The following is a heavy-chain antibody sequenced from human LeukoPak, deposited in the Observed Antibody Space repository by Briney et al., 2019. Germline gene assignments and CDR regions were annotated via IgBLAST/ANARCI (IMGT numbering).Heavy chain of an antibody. CDR1: GFTFSSYA. D-gene: IGHD3-22*01. J-gene: IGHJ4*02. Sequence: PGGSLRLSCAASGFTFSSYAMSWVRQAPGKGLGWVSSISGSSSYIYYADSVKGRFTISRDNAKNSLYLQMNSLRAEDTAVYYCASRPYDNSGYYYVWGQGTLVTVSS. CDR3: ASRPYDNSGYYYV. V-gene: IGHV3-21*01. CDR2: ISGSSSYI.